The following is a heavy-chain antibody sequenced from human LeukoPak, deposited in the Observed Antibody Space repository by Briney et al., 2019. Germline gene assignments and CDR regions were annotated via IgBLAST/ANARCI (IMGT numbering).Heavy chain of an antibody. V-gene: IGHV3-23*01. CDR2: ISGIGSDGST. D-gene: IGHD3-22*01. Sequence: GGSLRLSCAASGFPFCSFGMRWVPAAPGKGLEWVSGISGIGSDGSTYYADSVKGRFTISRDNSKNTLYLQMNSLRAEDTAVYYCAKYSHDISGSYDYWGQGTLVTVSS. CDR1: GFPFCSFG. CDR3: AKYSHDISGSYDY. J-gene: IGHJ4*02.